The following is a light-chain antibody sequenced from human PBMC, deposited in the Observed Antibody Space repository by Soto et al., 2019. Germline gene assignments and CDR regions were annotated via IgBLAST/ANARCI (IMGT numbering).Light chain of an antibody. Sequence: DIQMTQSPSSLSASIGDRVTLTCRSSQSIGNYLDWYQQKPGQAPSLLIHSASTLQNGVPSRFSGSGSGTEFTCTISGLQADDVATYYCQASYTTPLTFGQGTRLE. CDR1: QSIGNY. CDR3: QASYTTPLT. V-gene: IGKV1-39*01. J-gene: IGKJ5*01. CDR2: SAS.